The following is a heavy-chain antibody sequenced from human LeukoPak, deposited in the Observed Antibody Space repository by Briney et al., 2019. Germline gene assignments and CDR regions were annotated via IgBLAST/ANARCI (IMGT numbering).Heavy chain of an antibody. Sequence: GGSLRLSCAASGFTFSSYWIHWVRQAPGKGLVWVSRINTDGSSTTYADSVKGRFTSSRDNAKNTLYLQMNSLRAEDTAVYYCARDTYDGFDIWGQGTMVTVSS. J-gene: IGHJ3*02. CDR1: GFTFSSYW. CDR2: INTDGSST. CDR3: ARDTYDGFDI. V-gene: IGHV3-74*01.